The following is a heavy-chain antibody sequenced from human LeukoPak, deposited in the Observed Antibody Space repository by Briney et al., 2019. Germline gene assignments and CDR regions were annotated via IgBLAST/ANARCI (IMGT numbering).Heavy chain of an antibody. D-gene: IGHD2-15*01. CDR2: FDPEDGET. J-gene: IGHJ5*02. CDR3: ARDFVIFGSCPNWFDP. V-gene: IGHV1-24*01. Sequence: ASVKVSCKVSGYTLTELSMHWVRQAPGKGLEWMGGFDPEDGETIYAQKFQGRVTMTEDTSTDTAYMELSSLRSEDTAVYYCARDFVIFGSCPNWFDPWGQGTLVTVSS. CDR1: GYTLTELS.